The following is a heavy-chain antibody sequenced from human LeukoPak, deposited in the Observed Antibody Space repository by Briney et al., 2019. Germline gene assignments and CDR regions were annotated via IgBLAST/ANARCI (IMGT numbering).Heavy chain of an antibody. CDR2: ISGSGDRT. J-gene: IGHJ4*02. CDR3: AGGRDGYKNDY. Sequence: GGSLRLSCAASGFTFSNYAMSWVRQAPGKGLEWVSAISGSGDRTYYADSVKGRFTISRDNSKNTLYLQMNSLRAEDTAVYYCAGGRDGYKNDYWGQGTLVTVSS. D-gene: IGHD5-24*01. CDR1: GFTFSNYA. V-gene: IGHV3-23*01.